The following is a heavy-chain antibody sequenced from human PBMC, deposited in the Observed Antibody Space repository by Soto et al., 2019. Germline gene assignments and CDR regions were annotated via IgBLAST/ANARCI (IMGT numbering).Heavy chain of an antibody. J-gene: IGHJ1*01. CDR2: ISSGSDSI. CDR1: GFIFTSYS. D-gene: IGHD6-19*01. Sequence: GGSLRLSCATSGFIFTSYSMAWVRLAPGKGLEWVASISSGSDSIFYSDSVKGRFTVSRDNAKNSVFLHMNNLRADDTAVYFCARDRSADRFVQYFQHRGQGTQVTVSS. CDR3: ARDRSADRFVQYFQH. V-gene: IGHV3-21*01.